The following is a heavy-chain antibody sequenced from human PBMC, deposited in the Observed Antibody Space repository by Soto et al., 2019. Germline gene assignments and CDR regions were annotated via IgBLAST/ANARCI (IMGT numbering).Heavy chain of an antibody. J-gene: IGHJ3*02. CDR2: INHSGST. CDR3: ARGAYDFWSGPTGAFDI. D-gene: IGHD3-3*01. Sequence: SETLSLTCAVYGGSFSGYYWSWIRQPPGKGLEWIGEINHSGSTNYNPSLKSRVTISVDTSKNQFSLKLSSVTAADTAVYYCARGAYDFWSGPTGAFDIWGQGTMVTVSS. V-gene: IGHV4-34*01. CDR1: GGSFSGYY.